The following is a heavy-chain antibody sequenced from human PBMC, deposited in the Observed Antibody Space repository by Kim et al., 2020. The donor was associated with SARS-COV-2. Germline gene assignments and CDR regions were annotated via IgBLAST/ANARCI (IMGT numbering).Heavy chain of an antibody. CDR3: ATIEYSRPVGWFDH. J-gene: IGHJ5*02. CDR2: IIPIFGTA. D-gene: IGHD6-6*01. Sequence: SVKVSCKASGYTFSSYSINWVRQAPGQGLEWMGGIIPIFGTANYAQKFQGRVTITADKSTSTAYMELSSLRSEDTAVYYCATIEYSRPVGWFDHWGQGTLVTVSS. CDR1: GYTFSSYS. V-gene: IGHV1-69*06.